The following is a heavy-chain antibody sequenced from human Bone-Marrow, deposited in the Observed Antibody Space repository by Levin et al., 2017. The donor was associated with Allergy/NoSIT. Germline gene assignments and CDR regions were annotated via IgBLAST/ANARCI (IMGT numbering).Heavy chain of an antibody. Sequence: GASVKVSCKASGYTFTGYYMHWVRQAPGQGLEWMGRINPNSGGTNYAQKFQGRVTMTRDTSISTAYMELSRLRSDDTAVYYCARDYLVTMVQGGLEIWGQGTMVTVSS. CDR1: GYTFTGYY. D-gene: IGHD3-10*01. CDR3: ARDYLVTMVQGGLEI. CDR2: INPNSGGT. V-gene: IGHV1-2*06. J-gene: IGHJ3*02.